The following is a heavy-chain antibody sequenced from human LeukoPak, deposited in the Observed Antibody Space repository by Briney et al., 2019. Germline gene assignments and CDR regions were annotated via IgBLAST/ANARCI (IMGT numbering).Heavy chain of an antibody. CDR2: IYYSGST. Sequence: SETLSLTCTVSGGSISSGDYYWSWIRQPPGKGLEWIGYIYYSGSTYYNPSLKSRVTISVDTSKNQFSLKLSSVTAADTAVYSCARYQLLYVAGFAPWGKEPLVTVSP. J-gene: IGHJ5*02. CDR3: ARYQLLYVAGFAP. D-gene: IGHD2-2*02. V-gene: IGHV4-30-4*08. CDR1: GGSISSGDYY.